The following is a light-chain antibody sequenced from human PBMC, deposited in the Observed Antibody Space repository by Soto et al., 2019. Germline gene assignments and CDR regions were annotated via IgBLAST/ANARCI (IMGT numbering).Light chain of an antibody. CDR3: ATWDDSLNARGV. J-gene: IGLJ3*02. Sequence: QSVLTQPPSASGTPGQRVTISCSGSRSNIGNNALSWYQQFPGTAPKLLIYNNNQRPSGVPERFSGSKSGTAASLAISGLQSEDEADYYCATWDDSLNARGVFGGGTQLTV. V-gene: IGLV1-44*01. CDR2: NNN. CDR1: RSNIGNNA.